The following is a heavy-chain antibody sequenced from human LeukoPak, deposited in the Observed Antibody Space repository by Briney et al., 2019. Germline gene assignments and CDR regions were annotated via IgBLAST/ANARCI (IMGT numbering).Heavy chain of an antibody. CDR2: INHSGST. Sequence: SETLSLTCAVYGGSFSGYYWSWIRQPPGKGLEWIGEINHSGSTNYNPSLKSRVTISVDTSKNQFSLTLSSVTAADTAVYCCARGEAGLTALYYFDYWGQGTLVTVSS. V-gene: IGHV4-34*01. CDR1: GGSFSGYY. J-gene: IGHJ4*02. D-gene: IGHD2-21*02. CDR3: ARGEAGLTALYYFDY.